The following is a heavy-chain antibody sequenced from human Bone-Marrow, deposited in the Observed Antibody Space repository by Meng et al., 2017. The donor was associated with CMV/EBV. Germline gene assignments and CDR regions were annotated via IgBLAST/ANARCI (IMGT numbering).Heavy chain of an antibody. D-gene: IGHD3-10*01. V-gene: IGHV1-18*01. CDR1: GGTFSSYA. CDR3: ARDWFGDGSGSPPLYYFDY. Sequence: ASVKVSCKASGGTFSSYAISWVRQAPGQGLEWMGWISAYNGNTNYAQKLQGRVTMTTDTSTSTAYMELRSLRSEDTAVYYCARDWFGDGSGSPPLYYFDYWGQGTLVTVSS. CDR2: ISAYNGNT. J-gene: IGHJ4*02.